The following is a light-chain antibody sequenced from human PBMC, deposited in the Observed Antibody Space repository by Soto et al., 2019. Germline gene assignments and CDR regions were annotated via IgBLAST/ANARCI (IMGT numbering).Light chain of an antibody. CDR3: SSYTGTRYV. CDR1: SSDLSHYNY. V-gene: IGLV2-14*01. CDR2: EVS. J-gene: IGLJ1*01. Sequence: QSALTQPASVSGSPGQSITISCTGTSSDLSHYNYVSWYQHHPGKAPKLMIYEVSNRPSGVSNRFSGSKSGNTASLTISGLQAEDEADYYCSSYTGTRYVFGTGTKVTVL.